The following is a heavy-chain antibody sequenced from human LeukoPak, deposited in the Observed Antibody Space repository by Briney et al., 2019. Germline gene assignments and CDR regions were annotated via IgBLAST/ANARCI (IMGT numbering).Heavy chain of an antibody. CDR3: AIRGYSYGYEY. V-gene: IGHV1-69*13. J-gene: IGHJ4*02. CDR2: IIPIFGTA. Sequence: SVNVSCTASGGTFSSYAISWVRQAPGQGLEWMGGIIPIFGTANYAQKFQGRVTITADESTSTAYMELSGLRSEDTAVYYCAIRGYSYGYEYWGQGTLVTVSS. D-gene: IGHD5-18*01. CDR1: GGTFSSYA.